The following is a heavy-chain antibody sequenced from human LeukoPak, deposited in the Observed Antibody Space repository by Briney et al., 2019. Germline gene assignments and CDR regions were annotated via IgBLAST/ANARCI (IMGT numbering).Heavy chain of an antibody. D-gene: IGHD2-15*01. CDR1: GYTFTSYG. V-gene: IGHV1-18*01. J-gene: IGHJ1*01. Sequence: ASVKVSCKASGYTFTSYGISWVRQALGQGLEWMGWISAYNGNTNYAQKLQGRVTMTTDTSTSTAYMELSSLRSEDTAVYYCARDLQCSGGSCYSRQYFQHWGQGTLVTVSS. CDR2: ISAYNGNT. CDR3: ARDLQCSGGSCYSRQYFQH.